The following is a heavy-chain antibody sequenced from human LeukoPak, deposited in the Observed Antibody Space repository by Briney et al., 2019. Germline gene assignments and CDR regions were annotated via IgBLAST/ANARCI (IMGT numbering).Heavy chain of an antibody. CDR1: GFTFSSYS. CDR2: ISSSSSTI. D-gene: IGHD3-10*01. Sequence: GGSLRLSCAASGFTFSSYSMNWVRQAPGKGLEWVSYISSSSSTIYYADSVKGRFTISRDNAKNSLYLQMNSLRAEDTAVYYCARDFYGSGSYPYFDYWGQGTLVTVSS. CDR3: ARDFYGSGSYPYFDY. J-gene: IGHJ4*02. V-gene: IGHV3-48*04.